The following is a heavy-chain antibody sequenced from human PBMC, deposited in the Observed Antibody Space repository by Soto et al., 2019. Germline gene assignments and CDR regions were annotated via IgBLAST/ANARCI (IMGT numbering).Heavy chain of an antibody. D-gene: IGHD3-22*01. Sequence: ASVKVSCKASGYTFTSYGISWVRQAPGQGLEWMGWISAYNGNTNYAQKLQGRVTMTTDTSTSTAYMELRSLRSDDTAVYYCARDRSTVDYYDSSGYYPTSCYWGQGTLVTVSS. CDR3: ARDRSTVDYYDSSGYYPTSCY. CDR1: GYTFTSYG. V-gene: IGHV1-18*01. J-gene: IGHJ4*02. CDR2: ISAYNGNT.